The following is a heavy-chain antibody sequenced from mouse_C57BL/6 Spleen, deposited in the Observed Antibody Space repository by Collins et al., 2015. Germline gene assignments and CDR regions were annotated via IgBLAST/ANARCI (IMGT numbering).Heavy chain of an antibody. V-gene: IGHV1-47*01. D-gene: IGHD2-5*01. CDR2: HHYNDDT. CDR3: ARGSNYDYAMDY. J-gene: IGHJ4*01. Sequence: HHYNDDTKYNEKFKVKATLTVERSSSTVYLELSRLTSDDSAVYYCARGSNYDYAMDYWGQGTSVTVSS.